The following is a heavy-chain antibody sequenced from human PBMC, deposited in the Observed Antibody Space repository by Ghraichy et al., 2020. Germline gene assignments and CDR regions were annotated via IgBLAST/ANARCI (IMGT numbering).Heavy chain of an antibody. V-gene: IGHV4-59*01. CDR3: ARANFWSGHYTREHYYGLDV. D-gene: IGHD3-3*01. Sequence: GSLRLSCTVSGDSISSYYWSWIRQPPGKGLEWIGYIYNSGTTNFNPSLKSRVTISLDTSRNQVSLKVNSVTAADTAVYFCARANFWSGHYTREHYYGLDVWGQGTSVTVSS. J-gene: IGHJ6*02. CDR1: GDSISSYY. CDR2: IYNSGTT.